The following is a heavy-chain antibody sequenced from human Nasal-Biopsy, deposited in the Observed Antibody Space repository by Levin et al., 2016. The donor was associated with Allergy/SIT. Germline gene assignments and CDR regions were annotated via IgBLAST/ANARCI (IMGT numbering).Heavy chain of an antibody. V-gene: IGHV3-64*02. CDR3: AREEGLRGGFSYAY. CDR1: GFTFSNYA. D-gene: IGHD5-24*01. Sequence: GESLKISCGASGFTFSNYAIHWVRQAPGKGLEYVSIITGHAENTYYADSVKGRFIISRDNSKNTVYLQMGSLRPEDTAVYFCAREEGLRGGFSYAYWGRGTLVTVSS. CDR2: ITGHAENT. J-gene: IGHJ4*02.